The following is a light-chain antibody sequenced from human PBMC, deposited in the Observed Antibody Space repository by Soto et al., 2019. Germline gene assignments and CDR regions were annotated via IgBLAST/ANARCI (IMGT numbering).Light chain of an antibody. J-gene: IGKJ1*01. V-gene: IGKV3-11*01. CDR1: QSVSFY. CDR3: QQRSNWAWT. Sequence: EIVLTQSPATLSLSPGERATLSCRASQSVSFYLAWYQQKPGQAPRLLIYDASNRATGIPARFSGSGSGTDFTLTISSLEPEDFAVYYCQQRSNWAWTFGQGTKVEI. CDR2: DAS.